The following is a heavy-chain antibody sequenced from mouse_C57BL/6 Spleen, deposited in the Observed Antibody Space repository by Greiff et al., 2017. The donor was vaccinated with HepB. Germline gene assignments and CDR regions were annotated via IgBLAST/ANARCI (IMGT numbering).Heavy chain of an antibody. CDR3: ARSDYYGSSYVY. CDR1: GYAFSSSW. V-gene: IGHV1-82*01. J-gene: IGHJ2*01. Sequence: VQLQQSGPELVKPGASVKISCKASGYAFSSSWMNWVKQRPGKGLEWIGRIYPGDGDTNYNGKFKGKATLTADKSSSTAYMQLSSLTSEDSAVYFCARSDYYGSSYVYWGQSTTLTVSS. D-gene: IGHD1-1*01. CDR2: IYPGDGDT.